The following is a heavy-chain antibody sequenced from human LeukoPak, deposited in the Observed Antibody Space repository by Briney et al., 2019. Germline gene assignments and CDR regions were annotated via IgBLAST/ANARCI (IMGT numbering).Heavy chain of an antibody. D-gene: IGHD3-22*01. Sequence: GGSLRLSCAASGFTFSSYGMHWVRQAPGKGLEWVAFIRYDGSNKYYADSVKGRFTIPRDNAKNTLYLQMNSLRAEDTAVYYCARGSGSSGYRAFDYWGQGTLVTVSS. CDR2: IRYDGSNK. CDR3: ARGSGSSGYRAFDY. CDR1: GFTFSSYG. V-gene: IGHV3-30*02. J-gene: IGHJ4*02.